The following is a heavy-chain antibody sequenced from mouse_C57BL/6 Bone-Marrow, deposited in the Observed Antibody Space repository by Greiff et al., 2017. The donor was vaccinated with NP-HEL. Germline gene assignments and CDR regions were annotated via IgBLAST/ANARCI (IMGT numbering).Heavy chain of an antibody. J-gene: IGHJ3*01. V-gene: IGHV1-55*01. CDR1: GYTFTSYW. D-gene: IGHD2-14*01. Sequence: VQLQQPGAELVKPGASVKMSCKASGYTFTSYWITWVKQRPGQGLEWMGDIYPGSGSTNYNEKFKSKATLTVDTSSSTAYMHLSSLTSEDSAVYYCTRGRYPAWFAYWGQGTLVTVSA. CDR2: IYPGSGST. CDR3: TRGRYPAWFAY.